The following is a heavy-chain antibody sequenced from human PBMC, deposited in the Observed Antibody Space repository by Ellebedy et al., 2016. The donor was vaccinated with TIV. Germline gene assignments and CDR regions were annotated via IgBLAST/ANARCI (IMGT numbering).Heavy chain of an antibody. V-gene: IGHV3-30*03. CDR2: ISYDGSKE. D-gene: IGHD2-21*01. CDR1: EFTFTKYG. J-gene: IGHJ4*02. CDR3: ARDLILYCGGDCSSPLDY. Sequence: GGSLRLSXAASEFTFTKYGMHWVRQAPGKGLEWVALISYDGSKELYADSVKGRFTISRDNSNNTLFLQMNSLRAEDTAVYYCARDLILYCGGDCSSPLDYWGQGTLVTVSS.